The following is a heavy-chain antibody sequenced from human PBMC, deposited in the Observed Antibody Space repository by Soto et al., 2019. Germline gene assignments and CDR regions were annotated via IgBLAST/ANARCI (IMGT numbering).Heavy chain of an antibody. J-gene: IGHJ5*02. V-gene: IGHV1-46*01. CDR2: INPSGGST. CDR3: AGVSGIAVAGTGPAGWFDP. Sequence: GASVKVSCKASGYTFTSYYMHWVRQAPGQGLEWMGIINPSGGSTSYAQKFQGRVTMTRDTSTSTVYMELSSLRSEDTAVYYSAGVSGIAVAGTGPAGWFDPGGQGTLVTVSA. CDR1: GYTFTSYY. D-gene: IGHD6-19*01.